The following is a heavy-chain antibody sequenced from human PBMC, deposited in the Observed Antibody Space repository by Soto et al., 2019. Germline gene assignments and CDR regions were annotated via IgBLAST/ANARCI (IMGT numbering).Heavy chain of an antibody. Sequence: GASVKVSCKASRYPFTGYDIHWVRQATGQGLEWMGWMNPNSGNTAFAQKFQDRVTMTRNTSTRIAYMELSSLRSEDTAVYYCARETYNSGESAFDMWRHGTRVTVAS. CDR1: RYPFTGYD. D-gene: IGHD3-22*01. J-gene: IGHJ3*02. CDR2: MNPNSGNT. V-gene: IGHV1-8*01. CDR3: ARETYNSGESAFDM.